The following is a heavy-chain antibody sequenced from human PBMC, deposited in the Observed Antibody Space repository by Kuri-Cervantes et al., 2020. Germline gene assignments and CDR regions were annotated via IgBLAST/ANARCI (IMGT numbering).Heavy chain of an antibody. D-gene: IGHD6-13*01. CDR2: INPNSGGT. CDR3: TNKDSSGWSNFDY. Sequence: ASVKVSCKASGGTFSSYAISWVRQAPGQGLEWMGWINPNSGGTNYAQKFQGRVTMTRDTSISTAYMEVSRLRSDDTAVYYCTNKDSSGWSNFDYWGQGTLVTVSS. CDR1: GGTFSSYA. V-gene: IGHV1-2*02. J-gene: IGHJ4*02.